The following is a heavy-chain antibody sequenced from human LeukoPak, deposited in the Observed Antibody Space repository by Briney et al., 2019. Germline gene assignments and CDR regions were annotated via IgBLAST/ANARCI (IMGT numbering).Heavy chain of an antibody. CDR3: AEELVGATSFDY. CDR2: IVVGSGNT. Sequence: GASVKVSCKASGFTFTSSAVQWVRQARGQRLEWIGWIVVGSGNTNYAQKFQERVTITRDMSTSTAYMELSSLGSEDTAVYYCAEELVGATSFDYGAQGTLVTVPS. V-gene: IGHV1-58*01. CDR1: GFTFTSSA. J-gene: IGHJ4*02. D-gene: IGHD1-26*01.